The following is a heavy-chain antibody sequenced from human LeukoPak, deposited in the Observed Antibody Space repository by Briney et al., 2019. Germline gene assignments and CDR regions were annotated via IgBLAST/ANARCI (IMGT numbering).Heavy chain of an antibody. J-gene: IGHJ3*02. D-gene: IGHD2-15*01. CDR1: GCSTSSSNCY. V-gene: IGHV4-39*01. CDR2: IYYGGST. Sequence: SETRSLAGTVPGCSTSSSNCYWCGIRQPPGKGLERIGSIYYGGSTYYNPSLKSRLTIAVVTSKHHFSPQFISVTAEDMAVYYWARQSPNATEGFDIWGQGTMVTVSS. CDR3: ARQSPNATEGFDI.